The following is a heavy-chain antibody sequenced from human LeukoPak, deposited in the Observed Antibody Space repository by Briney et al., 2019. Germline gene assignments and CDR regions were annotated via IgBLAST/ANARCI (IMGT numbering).Heavy chain of an antibody. V-gene: IGHV1-8*03. CDR1: GYTFTSYD. J-gene: IGHJ4*02. Sequence: GASVKVSCKASGYTFTSYDINWVRQATGQGLEWMGWMNPNSGNTGYAQKFQGRVTITRNTSISTAYMELSSLRSEDTAVYYCARGGSEARSYYYDSSGDFDYWGQGTLVTVSS. D-gene: IGHD3-22*01. CDR2: MNPNSGNT. CDR3: ARGGSEARSYYYDSSGDFDY.